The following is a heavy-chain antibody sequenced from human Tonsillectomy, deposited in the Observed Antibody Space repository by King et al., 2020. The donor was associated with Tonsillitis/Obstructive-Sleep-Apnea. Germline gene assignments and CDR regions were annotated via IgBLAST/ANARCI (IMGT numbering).Heavy chain of an antibody. CDR1: GFTFSSYA. J-gene: IGHJ6*03. CDR2: ISGSGGST. CDR3: AKDSGFLEWFHYMDV. D-gene: IGHD3-3*01. V-gene: IGHV3-23*04. Sequence: DVQLVESGGGLVQPGGSLRLSCAASGFTFSSYAMSWVRQAPGKGLEWVSGISGSGGSTYYADSVKGRFTISRANSKNTLYLQMNSLRAEDTAVYYCAKDSGFLEWFHYMDVWGKGTTVTVSS.